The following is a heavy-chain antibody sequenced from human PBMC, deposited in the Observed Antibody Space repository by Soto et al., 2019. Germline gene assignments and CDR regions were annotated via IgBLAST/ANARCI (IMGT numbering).Heavy chain of an antibody. CDR1: GFTFSDHF. CDR3: VSGYCSGGSCYSSPGNY. Sequence: GGSLRLSCAASGFTFSDHFMDWVRQAPGKGLEWVGRTRNKGYSYTTDYAASVKGRFTISRDDSENSLYLQMISLKTEDTAGYFVVSGYCSGGSCYSSPGNYWGQGTLVTVSS. J-gene: IGHJ4*02. V-gene: IGHV3-72*01. CDR2: TRNKGYSYTT. D-gene: IGHD2-15*01.